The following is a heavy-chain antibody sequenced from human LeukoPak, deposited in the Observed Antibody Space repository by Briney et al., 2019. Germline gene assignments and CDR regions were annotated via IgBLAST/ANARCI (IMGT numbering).Heavy chain of an antibody. CDR1: GGTFSSYA. Sequence: ASVKVSCEASGGTFSSYAISWVRQAPGQGLEWMGGIIPIFGTANYAQKFQGRVTITTDESTSTAYMELSSLRSEDAAVYYCARCSSGYYYGFDYWGQGTLVTVSS. CDR3: ARCSSGYYYGFDY. J-gene: IGHJ4*02. CDR2: IIPIFGTA. V-gene: IGHV1-69*05. D-gene: IGHD3-22*01.